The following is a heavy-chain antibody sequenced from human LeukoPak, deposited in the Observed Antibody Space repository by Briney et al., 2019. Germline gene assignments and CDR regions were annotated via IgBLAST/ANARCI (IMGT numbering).Heavy chain of an antibody. J-gene: IGHJ4*02. CDR2: IKSKTDGGTT. D-gene: IGHD6-13*01. CDR3: TAERLWSGYSSSWYGYY. Sequence: GGSLRLSCAASGFTVSSNYMSWVRQAPGKGLEWVGRIKSKTDGGTTDYAAPVKGRFTISRDDSKNTLYLQMNSLKTEDTAVYYCTAERLWSGYSSSWYGYYWGQGTLVTVSS. CDR1: GFTVSSNY. V-gene: IGHV3-15*01.